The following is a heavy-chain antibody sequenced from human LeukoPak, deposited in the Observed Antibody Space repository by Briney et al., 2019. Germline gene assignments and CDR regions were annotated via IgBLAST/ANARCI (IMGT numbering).Heavy chain of an antibody. CDR1: GGSISSSSYY. Sequence: SETLSLTCTVSGGSISSSSYYWGWIRQPPGKGLEWIGSIYYSGSTYYNPSLKSRVTISVDTSKNQFSLKLSSVTAADTAVYYCARRFTLWFGEPFDYWGQGTLVTVSS. V-gene: IGHV4-39*01. CDR2: IYYSGST. J-gene: IGHJ4*02. D-gene: IGHD3-10*01. CDR3: ARRFTLWFGEPFDY.